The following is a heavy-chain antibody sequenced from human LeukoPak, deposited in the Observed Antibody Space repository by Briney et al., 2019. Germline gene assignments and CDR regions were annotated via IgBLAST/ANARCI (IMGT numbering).Heavy chain of an antibody. CDR3: ARDLYDFWSGYQDAFDI. Sequence: GGSLRLSCAASGFTFSSYSMNWVRQAPGKGLEWVSSISSSSSYIYYADSVKGRFTISRDNAKNSLYLQMNSLRAEDTAVYYCARDLYDFWSGYQDAFDIWGQGTMVTVSS. D-gene: IGHD3-3*01. V-gene: IGHV3-21*01. J-gene: IGHJ3*02. CDR1: GFTFSSYS. CDR2: ISSSSSYI.